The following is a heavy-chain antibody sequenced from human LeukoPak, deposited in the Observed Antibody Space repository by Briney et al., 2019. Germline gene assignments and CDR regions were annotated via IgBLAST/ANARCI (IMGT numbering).Heavy chain of an antibody. CDR1: GFTFDNYG. Sequence: PGRSLRLSYAASGFTFDNYGMTWVRQAPVKGLEWLSGINWKGGSTVCGGSGKGRITISRGNAKKALGQQMNSLSAEDTALYYCARIKSVPGSEGSWGQGTLVTVSS. CDR2: INWKGGST. J-gene: IGHJ5*02. V-gene: IGHV3-20*03. CDR3: ARIKSVPGSEGS. D-gene: IGHD6-19*01.